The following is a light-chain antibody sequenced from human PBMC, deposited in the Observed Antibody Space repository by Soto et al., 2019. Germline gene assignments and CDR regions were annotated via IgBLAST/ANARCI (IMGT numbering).Light chain of an antibody. CDR1: QSVNSNY. V-gene: IGKV3-20*01. Sequence: EIVLTQSPDTVSLSPGETATLSCRASQSVNSNYLAWYQHKPGQAPRLLIYGASNRATGIPDRFSGSGSGTDFSLNISRLEPEDFAVFYCQQYDNSSTFGQGTRLEIE. J-gene: IGKJ5*01. CDR2: GAS. CDR3: QQYDNSST.